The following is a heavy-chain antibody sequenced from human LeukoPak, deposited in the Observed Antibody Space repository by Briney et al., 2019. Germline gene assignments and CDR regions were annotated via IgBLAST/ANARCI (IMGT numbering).Heavy chain of an antibody. V-gene: IGHV3-30*18. Sequence: GGSLRLSCAASGFTFSSYGMEWVRQAPGKGLEWVAVISYDGSNKYYADSVKGRFTISRDNSKNTLYLQMNSLRAEDTAVYYCAKDPAATHSPYYYYYYMDVWGKGTTVTVSS. CDR1: GFTFSSYG. CDR2: ISYDGSNK. J-gene: IGHJ6*03. CDR3: AKDPAATHSPYYYYYYMDV. D-gene: IGHD2-2*01.